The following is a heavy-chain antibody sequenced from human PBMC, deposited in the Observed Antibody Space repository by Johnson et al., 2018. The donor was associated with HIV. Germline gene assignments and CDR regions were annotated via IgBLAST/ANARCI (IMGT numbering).Heavy chain of an antibody. J-gene: IGHJ3*02. CDR2: IYSGGST. V-gene: IGHV3-66*01. Sequence: MQLVESGGGLVQPGGSLRLSCAASGFTVSSNYMSWVRQAPGKGLEWVSVIYSGGSTYYADSVKGRFTISRDNANNSLSLQMSGLRADDTAVYYCVRETRDDAFDIWGQGTMVTVSS. CDR3: VRETRDDAFDI. D-gene: IGHD4-11*01. CDR1: GFTVSSNY.